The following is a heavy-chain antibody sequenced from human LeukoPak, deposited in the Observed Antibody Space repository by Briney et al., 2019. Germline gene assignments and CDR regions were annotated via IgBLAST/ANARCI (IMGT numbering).Heavy chain of an antibody. CDR1: GFTFSSYG. Sequence: GRSLRLSCAASGFTFSSYGMHWVRQAPGKGLEWVAVISYDGSNKYYADSVKGRFTISRDNSKNTLYLQMNSLRAEDTAVYYCARDPGDDGYFDYWGQGTLVTVSS. CDR2: ISYDGSNK. D-gene: IGHD2-21*02. J-gene: IGHJ4*02. V-gene: IGHV3-30*03. CDR3: ARDPGDDGYFDY.